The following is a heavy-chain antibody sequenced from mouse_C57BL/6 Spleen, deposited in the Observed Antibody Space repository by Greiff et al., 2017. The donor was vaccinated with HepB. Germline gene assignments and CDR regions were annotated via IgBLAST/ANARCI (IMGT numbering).Heavy chain of an antibody. V-gene: IGHV1-47*01. D-gene: IGHD4-1*02. Sequence: QVHVKQSGAELVKPGASVKMSCKASGYTFTTYPIEWMKQNHGKSLEWIGNFHPYNDDTKYNEKFKGKATLTVEKSSSTVYLELSRLTSDDSAVYYCARKDNLNWAMDYWGQGTSVTVSS. CDR1: GYTFTTYP. J-gene: IGHJ4*01. CDR3: ARKDNLNWAMDY. CDR2: FHPYNDDT.